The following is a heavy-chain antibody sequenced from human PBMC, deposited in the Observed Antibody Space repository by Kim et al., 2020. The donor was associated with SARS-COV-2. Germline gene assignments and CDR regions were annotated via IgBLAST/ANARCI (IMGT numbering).Heavy chain of an antibody. CDR3: ARSLGNGMDV. J-gene: IGHJ6*02. Sequence: STYYADSVKGRFTISRDNSKNTLCLQMNSLRAEDTAVYYCARSLGNGMDVWGQGTTVTVSS. D-gene: IGHD1-26*01. CDR2: ST. V-gene: IGHV3-66*01.